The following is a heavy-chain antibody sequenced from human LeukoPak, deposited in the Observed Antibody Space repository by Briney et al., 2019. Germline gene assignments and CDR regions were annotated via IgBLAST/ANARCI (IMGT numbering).Heavy chain of an antibody. CDR3: AKPWGHPIAVAGTRSPWYFDL. D-gene: IGHD6-19*01. J-gene: IGHJ2*01. V-gene: IGHV3-23*01. CDR2: ISGSGGST. CDR1: GFTFSSYA. Sequence: PGGSLRLSCAASGFTFSSYAMSWVRQAPGKGLEWVSAISGSGGSTYYADSVKGRFTISRDNSKNTLYLQMNSLRAEDTAVYYCAKPWGHPIAVAGTRSPWYFDLWGRGTLVTVSS.